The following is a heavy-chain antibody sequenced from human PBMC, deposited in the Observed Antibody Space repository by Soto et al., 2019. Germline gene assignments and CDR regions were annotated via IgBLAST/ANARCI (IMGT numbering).Heavy chain of an antibody. D-gene: IGHD2-2*01. CDR3: ARPDCSSTSCYEGGAFDI. J-gene: IGHJ3*02. V-gene: IGHV1-46*01. CDR2: INPSGGST. Sequence: QVQLVQPGPEVKKPGASVRVSCKASGYTFTSYYMHWVRQAPGQGLEWMGIINPSGGSTSYAQKFQGGVTMTRDTSTSTVYMELSSLRSEDTAVYYCARPDCSSTSCYEGGAFDICGQGTMVTVSS. CDR1: GYTFTSYY.